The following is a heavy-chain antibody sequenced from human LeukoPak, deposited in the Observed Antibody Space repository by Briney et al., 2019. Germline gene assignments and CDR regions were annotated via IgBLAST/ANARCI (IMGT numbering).Heavy chain of an antibody. J-gene: IGHJ3*02. CDR2: IYSGGST. CDR3: AREANYYDSSGYWGAFDI. CDR1: GFTVSSNY. D-gene: IGHD3-22*01. V-gene: IGHV3-53*01. Sequence: GGSLRLSCAASGFTVSSNYMSWVRQAPGKGLEWVSVIYSGGSTYYADSVKGRFTISRDNSKNTLYLQMNSLRAEDTAVYYCAREANYYDSSGYWGAFDIWGQGTTVTVSS.